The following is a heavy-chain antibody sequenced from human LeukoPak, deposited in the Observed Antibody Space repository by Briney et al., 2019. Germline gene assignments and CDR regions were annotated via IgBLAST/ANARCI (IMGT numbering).Heavy chain of an antibody. J-gene: IGHJ4*02. CDR2: IYGDGTT. CDR1: GFNVSSNY. D-gene: IGHD3-3*02. V-gene: IGHV3-53*04. CDR3: ARGILYLDY. Sequence: PGGSLRLSCEASGFNVSSNYMTWVRQAPGKGLEWVSLIYGDGTTDYADSVKGRFHISRHNSKNTLYLQMNSLRAEDTAVYYCARGILYLDYWGQGTLVTVST.